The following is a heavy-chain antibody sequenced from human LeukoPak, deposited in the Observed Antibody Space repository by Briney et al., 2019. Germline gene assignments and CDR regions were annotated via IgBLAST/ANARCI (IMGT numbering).Heavy chain of an antibody. J-gene: IGHJ4*02. V-gene: IGHV3-13*01. Sequence: PGGSLRLSCAASGFTFIDYDMHWVRQVIGKGLEWVSAIGICGDTHYSGSVKGRFTISRENAESSLYLQMNSLRAEDTAVYYCARGGIQMSGIDEFDYWGQGTLVTVSS. D-gene: IGHD5-18*01. CDR3: ARGGIQMSGIDEFDY. CDR1: GFTFIDYD. CDR2: IGICGDT.